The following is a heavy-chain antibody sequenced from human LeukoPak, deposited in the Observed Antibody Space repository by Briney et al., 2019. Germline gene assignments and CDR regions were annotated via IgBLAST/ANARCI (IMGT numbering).Heavy chain of an antibody. CDR1: EFTFSDYS. D-gene: IGHD2-21*01. CDR3: ARGSDNYGGYVDY. CDR2: ISSSSRYI. V-gene: IGHV3-21*01. Sequence: GGSLRLSCAASEFTFSDYSMNWVRQAPGKGLEWVASISSSSRYIYYADSVKGRFTISRDNAKSSLYLQMNSLRAEDTAVYYCARGSDNYGGYVDYWGQGTLVTVSS. J-gene: IGHJ4*02.